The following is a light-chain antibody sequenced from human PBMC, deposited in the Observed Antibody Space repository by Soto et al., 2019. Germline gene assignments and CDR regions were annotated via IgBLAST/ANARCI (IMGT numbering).Light chain of an antibody. Sequence: EIVLRPSPCTLSLSPGERATLPCRASQSVSSSFLAWYQEKPGQAPRLLIYDASNRATGIPARFSGSGSGTDFTLTISSLEPEDFAVYCQQYGRSGTFGQGTKVDIK. CDR1: QSVSSSF. CDR2: DAS. J-gene: IGKJ1*01. V-gene: IGKV3-20*01. CDR3: QQYGRSGT.